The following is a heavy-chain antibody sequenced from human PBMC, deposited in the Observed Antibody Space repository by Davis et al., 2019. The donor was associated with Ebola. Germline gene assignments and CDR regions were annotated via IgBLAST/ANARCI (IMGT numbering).Heavy chain of an antibody. CDR2: IKQDGSEK. CDR1: GFTFSSYW. V-gene: IGHV3-7*01. D-gene: IGHD3-22*01. CDR3: ARDWATYYYDSSGYYFDY. J-gene: IGHJ4*02. Sequence: PGGSLRLSCAASGFTFSSYWMSWVRQAPGKGLERVANIKQDGSEKYYVDSVKGRFTISRDNAKNSLYLQMNSLRAEDTAVYYCARDWATYYYDSSGYYFDYWGQGTLVTVSS.